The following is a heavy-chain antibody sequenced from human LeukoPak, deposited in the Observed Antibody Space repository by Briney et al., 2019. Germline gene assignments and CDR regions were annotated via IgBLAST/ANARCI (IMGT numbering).Heavy chain of an antibody. V-gene: IGHV3-30*04. D-gene: IGHD5-18*01. Sequence: GGSLRLSCAASGFTCSSYAMHWVRQAPGKGLEWVAVISYDGSNKYYAASVKGRFTISRDNSKNTLYLQMNSLRAEDTAVYYCAREGSRGYSYGYFDYWGQGTLVTVSS. CDR2: ISYDGSNK. J-gene: IGHJ4*02. CDR3: AREGSRGYSYGYFDY. CDR1: GFTCSSYA.